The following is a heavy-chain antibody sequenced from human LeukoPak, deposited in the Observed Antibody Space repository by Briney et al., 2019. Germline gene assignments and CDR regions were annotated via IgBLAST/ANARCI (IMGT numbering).Heavy chain of an antibody. D-gene: IGHD2-8*01. CDR3: ANGLYCTHGICSKLNPLDY. V-gene: IGHV4-61*02. J-gene: IGHJ4*02. CDR2: IYTSGST. CDR1: GGSISSGSYY. Sequence: SQTLSLACTVSGGSISSGSYYWSWIRQPAGKGLEWIGRIYTSGSTNYNPSLKSRVTISVDTSKNQFSLRLSSVTAADTAVYYCANGLYCTHGICSKLNPLDYWGQGTLVTVSS.